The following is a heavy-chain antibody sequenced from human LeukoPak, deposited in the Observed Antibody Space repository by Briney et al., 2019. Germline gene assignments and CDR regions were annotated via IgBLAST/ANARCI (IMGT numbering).Heavy chain of an antibody. J-gene: IGHJ4*02. Sequence: GGSLRLSCAASGFTFSSYGMHWVRQAPGKGLEWVAVIWYDGSNKYYADSVKGRFTISRDNSKNTLYLQMNSLRAEDTAVYYCARGYSGSYCARAWGWLHEENFDYWGQGTLVTVSS. CDR2: IWYDGSNK. CDR3: ARGYSGSYCARAWGWLHEENFDY. D-gene: IGHD1-26*01. V-gene: IGHV3-33*01. CDR1: GFTFSSYG.